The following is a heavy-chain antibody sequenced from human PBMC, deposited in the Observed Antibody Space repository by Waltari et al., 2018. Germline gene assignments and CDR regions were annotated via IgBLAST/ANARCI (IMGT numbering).Heavy chain of an antibody. CDR2: IYHSGST. CDR3: ARDADCSSTSCYGFGFDP. CDR1: GYSISSGYY. V-gene: IGHV4-38-2*02. Sequence: QVQLQESGPGLVKPSETLSLTCAVSGYSISSGYYWGWIRQPPGRGLEWIGSIYHSGSTYDNPSLKSLVTISVDTSKNQFSLKLSAVTAADTAVYYCARDADCSSTSCYGFGFDPWGQGTLVTVSS. J-gene: IGHJ5*02. D-gene: IGHD2-2*01.